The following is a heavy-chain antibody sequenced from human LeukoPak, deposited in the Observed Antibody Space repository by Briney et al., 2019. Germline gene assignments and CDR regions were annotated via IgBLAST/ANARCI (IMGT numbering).Heavy chain of an antibody. Sequence: GGSLRLSCAASGFTFSSYAMHWVRQAPGKGLEWVAVISYDGSNKYYADSVKGRFTISGDNAKNSLYLQMNSLRAEDTAVYYCASFKVGAAQAYWGQGTLVTVSS. CDR1: GFTFSSYA. CDR3: ASFKVGAAQAY. D-gene: IGHD1-26*01. V-gene: IGHV3-30-3*01. CDR2: ISYDGSNK. J-gene: IGHJ4*02.